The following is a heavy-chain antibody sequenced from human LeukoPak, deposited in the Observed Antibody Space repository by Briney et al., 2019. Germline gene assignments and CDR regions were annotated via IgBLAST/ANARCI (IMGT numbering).Heavy chain of an antibody. V-gene: IGHV1-69*04. CDR3: ARDEGSPARFDY. CDR1: GGTFSSYA. CDR2: IIPILGIA. J-gene: IGHJ4*02. D-gene: IGHD1-26*01. Sequence: SVKVSCKASGGTFSSYAISWVRQAPGQGLEWMGRIIPILGIANYAQKFQGRVTITADKSTSTAYMELSSPRSEDTAVYYCARDEGSPARFDYWGQGTLVTVSS.